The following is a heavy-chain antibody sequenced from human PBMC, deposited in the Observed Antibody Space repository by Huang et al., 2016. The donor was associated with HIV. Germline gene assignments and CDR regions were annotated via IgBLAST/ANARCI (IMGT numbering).Heavy chain of an antibody. CDR2: RSNEGGTT. V-gene: IGHV3-30-3*01. CDR3: ARSEPSRYYFDY. Sequence: VQLVESGVGVVQPGTSLRLSCAASGFTFSNYAMNWVRQAQGKGLEWGAVRSNEGGTTDYADSVKGRFTTPRDNSKNTVYRQMNSLRAEDTAVYYCARSEPSRYYFDYWGQGTLVTVSS. J-gene: IGHJ4*02. CDR1: GFTFSNYA.